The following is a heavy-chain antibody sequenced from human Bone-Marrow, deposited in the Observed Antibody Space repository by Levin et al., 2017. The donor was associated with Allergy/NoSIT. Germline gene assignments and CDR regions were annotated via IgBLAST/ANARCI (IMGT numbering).Heavy chain of an antibody. V-gene: IGHV3-9*01. Sequence: PGGSLRLSCVASGFSFDDYAMHWVRQVPGKGLEWVSGISWNSDNKAYADSVKGRFTISRDNAKKYLYLQMNSLRDEDTAFYYCAKDRDPKATWYFDFWGQGTLVTVSS. CDR1: GFSFDDYA. CDR3: AKDRDPKATWYFDF. CDR2: ISWNSDNK. J-gene: IGHJ4*02.